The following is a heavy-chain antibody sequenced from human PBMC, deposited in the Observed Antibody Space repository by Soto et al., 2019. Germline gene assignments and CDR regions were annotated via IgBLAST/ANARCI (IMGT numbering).Heavy chain of an antibody. V-gene: IGHV4-59*12. CDR2: IYYSGST. J-gene: IGHJ4*02. CDR1: GGSISSYY. D-gene: IGHD3-9*01. CDR3: ARGEWLLQYFDY. Sequence: SETLSLTCTVSGGSISSYYWSWIRQPPGKGLEWIGYIYYSGSTNYNPSLKSRVTISVDTSKNQFSLKLSSVTAADTAVYYCARGEWLLQYFDYWGQGTLVTVSS.